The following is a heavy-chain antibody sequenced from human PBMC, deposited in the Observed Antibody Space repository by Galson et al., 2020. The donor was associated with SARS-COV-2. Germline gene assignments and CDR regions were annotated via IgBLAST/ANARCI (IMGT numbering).Heavy chain of an antibody. J-gene: IGHJ4*02. CDR1: GFTFSSYA. Sequence: GGSLRLSCAASGFTFSSYAMHWVRQAPGKGLEWVAVISYDGSNKYYADSVKGRFTISRDNSKNTLYLQMNSLRAEDTAVYYCARDLVVVAAAPLDYWSQGTLVTVSS. CDR2: ISYDGSNK. V-gene: IGHV3-30*04. D-gene: IGHD2-15*01. CDR3: ARDLVVVAAAPLDY.